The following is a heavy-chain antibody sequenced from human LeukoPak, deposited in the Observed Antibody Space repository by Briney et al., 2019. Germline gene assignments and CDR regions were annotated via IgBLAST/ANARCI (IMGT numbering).Heavy chain of an antibody. V-gene: IGHV3-23*01. CDR3: AEEIQSFGVVIPFDY. CDR2: ISGSGGST. D-gene: IGHD3-3*01. J-gene: IGHJ4*02. Sequence: GGSLRLSCAASGFTFSSYAMSWVRQAPGKGLEWVSAISGSGGSTYYADSVKGRFTISRDNSKNTLYLQMNSLRAEDTAVYYCAEEIQSFGVVIPFDYWGQGTLVTVSS. CDR1: GFTFSSYA.